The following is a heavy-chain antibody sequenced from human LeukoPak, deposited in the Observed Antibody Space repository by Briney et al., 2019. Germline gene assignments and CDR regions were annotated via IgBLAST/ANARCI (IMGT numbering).Heavy chain of an antibody. CDR2: ISYDGSNK. CDR3: ARGHTLYGSGSSIDY. D-gene: IGHD3-10*01. V-gene: IGHV3-30-3*01. CDR1: GFTFSSYA. J-gene: IGHJ4*02. Sequence: PGGSLRLSCAASGFTFSSYAMHWVRQAPGKGLEWVAVISYDGSNKYYADSVKGRFTISRDNSKNTPYLQMNSLRAEDTAVYYCARGHTLYGSGSSIDYWGQGTLVTVSS.